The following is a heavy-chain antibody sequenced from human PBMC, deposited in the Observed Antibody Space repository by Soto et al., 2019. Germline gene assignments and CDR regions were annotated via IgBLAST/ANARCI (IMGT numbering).Heavy chain of an antibody. V-gene: IGHV3-7*01. J-gene: IGHJ6*02. CDR3: ARDRYSYYDFWSGSLPYYYFGMDV. CDR2: IKQDGSEK. CDR1: GFTFSSYW. D-gene: IGHD3-3*01. Sequence: EVQLVESGGGLVQPGGSLRLSCAASGFTFSSYWMSWVRQAPGKGLEWVANIKQDGSEKYYVDSVKGRFTISRDNAKNSLSLPTNSLRAEDTAVYSCARDRYSYYDFWSGSLPYYYFGMDVWGQGTTVTVSS.